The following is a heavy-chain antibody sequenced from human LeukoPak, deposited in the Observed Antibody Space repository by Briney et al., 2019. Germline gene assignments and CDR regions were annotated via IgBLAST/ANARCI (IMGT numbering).Heavy chain of an antibody. CDR2: IYTSGST. CDR3: ARDGDDILTGYDYYYYYGMDV. J-gene: IGHJ6*02. V-gene: IGHV4-4*07. D-gene: IGHD3-9*01. CDR1: GGSISSYY. Sequence: PETLSLTCTVSGGSISSYYWSWIRQPAGKGLEWIGRIYTSGSTNYNPSLKSRVTMSVDTSKNQFSLKLSSVTAADTAVYYCARDGDDILTGYDYYYYYGMDVWGQGTTVTVSS.